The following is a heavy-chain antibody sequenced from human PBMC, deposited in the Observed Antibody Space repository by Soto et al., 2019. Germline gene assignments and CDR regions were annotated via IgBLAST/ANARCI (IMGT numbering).Heavy chain of an antibody. Sequence: QVQLVESGGGVVQPGRSLRLSCAASGFTFSSYGMHWVRQAPGKGLEWVAVISYDGSNKYYADSVKGRFTISRDNSKNTLYVQMNSLRAEDTAVYYCAKDDYGDSNFDYWGQGTLVTVSS. CDR1: GFTFSSYG. D-gene: IGHD4-17*01. CDR3: AKDDYGDSNFDY. V-gene: IGHV3-30*18. CDR2: ISYDGSNK. J-gene: IGHJ4*02.